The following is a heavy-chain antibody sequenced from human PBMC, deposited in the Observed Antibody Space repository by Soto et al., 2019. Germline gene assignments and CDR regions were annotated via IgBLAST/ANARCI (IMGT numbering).Heavy chain of an antibody. V-gene: IGHV3-30*03. D-gene: IGHD1-26*01. Sequence: QVQLVESGGGVVQPEKSLRLSCAASGFTFSSHGMHWVRQAPGKGLEWVAVISFDGTNKYYADSVKGRFTISRDNSKNTLYLQMNRLRAEDTAVYYCASRVPHGTYGAPYFQHWGQGTLVTVS. CDR1: GFTFSSHG. CDR3: ASRVPHGTYGAPYFQH. J-gene: IGHJ1*01. CDR2: ISFDGTNK.